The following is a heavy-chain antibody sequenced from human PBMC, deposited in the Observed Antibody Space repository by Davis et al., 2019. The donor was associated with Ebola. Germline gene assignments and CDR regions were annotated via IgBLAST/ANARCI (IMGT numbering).Heavy chain of an antibody. V-gene: IGHV3-7*01. CDR1: GGSISSSNW. Sequence: LSLTCAVSGGSISSSNWWSWVRQAPGKGPEWVANIKEDGSDKYYVDSVKGRFTISRDNAKNSLYLQMNSLRAEDTAVYYCLYGMDVWGQGTTVTVSS. CDR3: LYGMDV. CDR2: IKEDGSDK. J-gene: IGHJ6*02.